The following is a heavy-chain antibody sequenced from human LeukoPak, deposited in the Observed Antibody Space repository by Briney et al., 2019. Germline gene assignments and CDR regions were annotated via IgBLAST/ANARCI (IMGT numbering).Heavy chain of an antibody. CDR1: GFTFSSYS. J-gene: IGHJ3*02. V-gene: IGHV3-21*01. Sequence: GGSLRLSCAASGFTFSSYSMNWVRQAPGKGLEWVSSISSSSTYIYYADSLKGRFTISRNNAKNSLSLQMNSLRAEDTAVYYCARDTHCSSTSCYNAFDIWGQGTMVTVSS. CDR3: ARDTHCSSTSCYNAFDI. D-gene: IGHD2-2*02. CDR2: ISSSSTYI.